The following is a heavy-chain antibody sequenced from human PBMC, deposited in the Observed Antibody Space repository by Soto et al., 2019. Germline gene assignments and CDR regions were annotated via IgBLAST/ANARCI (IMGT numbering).Heavy chain of an antibody. V-gene: IGHV4-34*01. J-gene: IGHJ4*02. CDR1: GGSFSGYY. CDR3: ARVQLDIVVVPAAISNFDF. CDR2: INHSGST. D-gene: IGHD2-2*03. Sequence: SETLSLTCAVYGGSFSGYYWSWIRQPPGKGLEWIGEINHSGSTNYNPSLKSRVTISVDTSKHQFSLKLSSVTAADTAVYYCARVQLDIVVVPAAISNFDFCGQGTLVTVSS.